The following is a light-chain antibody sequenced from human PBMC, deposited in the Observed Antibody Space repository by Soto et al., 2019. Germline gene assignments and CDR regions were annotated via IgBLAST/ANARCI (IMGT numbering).Light chain of an antibody. CDR1: RSDFGTYKL. CDR3: SSNADSTTYV. V-gene: IGLV2-23*01. CDR2: EGT. Sequence: QSVLTQPASVSGSPGRSITISCSGTRSDFGTYKLVSWYQQHPGRPPKLVIYEGTERPSGISNRFSASQSGSTASLTISGLQAGDEADYYCSSNADSTTYVFGTGTKVIVL. J-gene: IGLJ1*01.